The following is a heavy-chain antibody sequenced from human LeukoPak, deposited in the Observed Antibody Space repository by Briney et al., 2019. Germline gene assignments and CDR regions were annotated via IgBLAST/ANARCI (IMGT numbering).Heavy chain of an antibody. CDR3: ARVVITGDFDY. CDR1: GGSISSGDYY. CDR2: IYYSGST. D-gene: IGHD3-22*01. V-gene: IGHV4-30-4*01. Sequence: SETLSLTCTVSGGSISSGDYYWSWIRQPPGKGLEWIGYIYYSGSTYYNPPLKSRVTISVDTSKNQFSLKLSSVTAADTAVYYCARVVITGDFDYWGQGTLVTVSS. J-gene: IGHJ4*02.